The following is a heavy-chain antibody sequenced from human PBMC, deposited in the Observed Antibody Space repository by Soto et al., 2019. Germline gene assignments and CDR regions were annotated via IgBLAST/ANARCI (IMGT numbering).Heavy chain of an antibody. Sequence: PGGSLRLSCAASGFMFGNYAMIWVRQAPGKGLEWVATVRGNSYGAYYADSVRGRFIISRDNSKNTMSLQLNSLRDGDTAIYYCAKGKSENGVDWLDPWGPGTLVTVSS. V-gene: IGHV3-23*01. CDR3: AKGKSENGVDWLDP. CDR1: GFMFGNYA. D-gene: IGHD2-8*01. J-gene: IGHJ5*02. CDR2: VRGNSYGA.